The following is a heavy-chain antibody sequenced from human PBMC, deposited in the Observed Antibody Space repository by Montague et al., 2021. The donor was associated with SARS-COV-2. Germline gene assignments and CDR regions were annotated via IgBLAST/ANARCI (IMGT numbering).Heavy chain of an antibody. CDR3: AKDSYYDCWSGYSPGENWFGH. V-gene: IGHV3-9*01. Sequence: SLRLSCAASGFTFGDYAMHWVRQAPGKGLEWVSGISWNSGSIGYADSVKGRFTISRDNAKNSLYLQMNSLRAEDTALYYCAKDSYYDCWSGYSPGENWFGHWGQGTLVTVSS. CDR2: ISWNSGSI. J-gene: IGHJ5*02. CDR1: GFTFGDYA. D-gene: IGHD3-3*01.